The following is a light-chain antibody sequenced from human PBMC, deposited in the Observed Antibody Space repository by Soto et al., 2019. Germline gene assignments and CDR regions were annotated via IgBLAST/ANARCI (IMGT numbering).Light chain of an antibody. CDR3: SSYTSSSTGV. J-gene: IGLJ1*01. V-gene: IGLV2-14*01. Sequence: QSALTQPASGSGSPGQSITISCTGTSSDVGGYNYVSWYQQHPGKAPKLMIYDVSNRPSGVSNRFSGSKSGNTSSLTISGLQADDEADYYCSSYTSSSTGVFGTGTKLTVL. CDR2: DVS. CDR1: SSDVGGYNY.